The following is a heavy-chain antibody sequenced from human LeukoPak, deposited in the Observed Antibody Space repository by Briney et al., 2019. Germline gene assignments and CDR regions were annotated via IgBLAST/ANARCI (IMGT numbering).Heavy chain of an antibody. D-gene: IGHD3-9*01. CDR3: ARDGRVVTGSRAFDI. CDR1: GFTFSNYE. V-gene: IGHV3-48*03. CDR2: ISSSGSSK. J-gene: IGHJ3*02. Sequence: GGSLRLSCAASGFTFSNYEVNWVRQAPGKGLEWVSYISSSGSSKYYADSVKGRFTISRDNAKNSLYLQMNSLRAEDTGVYYCARDGRVVTGSRAFDIWGQGTMVAVSS.